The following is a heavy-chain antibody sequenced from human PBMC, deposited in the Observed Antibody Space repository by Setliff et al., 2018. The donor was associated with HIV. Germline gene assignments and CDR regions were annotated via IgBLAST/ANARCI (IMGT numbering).Heavy chain of an antibody. CDR1: YATLSTADYY. CDR3: ARQSTTSRDFDS. CDR2: VSSTGTT. V-gene: IGHV4-30-4*01. D-gene: IGHD2-2*01. Sequence: SETLSLTCTASYATLSTADYYWTWIRQPPGKGLEWIGFVSSTGTTRYSPSLRSRISISIDASKNKFSLQLSSVTAADTAVYYCARQSTTSRDFDSWGQGTLVTVPQ. J-gene: IGHJ4*02.